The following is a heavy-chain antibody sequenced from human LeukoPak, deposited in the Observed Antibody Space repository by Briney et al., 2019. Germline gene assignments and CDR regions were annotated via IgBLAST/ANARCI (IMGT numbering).Heavy chain of an antibody. J-gene: IGHJ6*03. CDR1: GFTFSSYW. CDR3: ASRAVPAASFGYYYYMDV. Sequence: PGGSLRLSCAASGFTFSSYWMSWVRQAPGKGLEWVANIKRDGSEKYYVDSVKGRFTISRDNAKNSLYLQMNSLRAEDTAVYYCASRAVPAASFGYYYYMDVWGKGTTVTVSS. D-gene: IGHD2-2*01. V-gene: IGHV3-7*01. CDR2: IKRDGSEK.